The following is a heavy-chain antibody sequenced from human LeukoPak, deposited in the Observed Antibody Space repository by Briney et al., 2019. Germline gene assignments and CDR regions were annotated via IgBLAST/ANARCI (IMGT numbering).Heavy chain of an antibody. CDR2: ISDSGGST. Sequence: GGSLRLSCAVSGITLSNYGMSWVRQAPGKGLEWVAGISDSGGSTKYADSVKGRFTVARDNRKNTLYLQMNSLRAEDTAVYFCAKRGVVIRVILVGFHKEAYYFESWGQGALVTVSS. CDR1: GITLSNYG. V-gene: IGHV3-23*01. J-gene: IGHJ4*02. CDR3: AKRGVVIRVILVGFHKEAYYFES. D-gene: IGHD3/OR15-3a*01.